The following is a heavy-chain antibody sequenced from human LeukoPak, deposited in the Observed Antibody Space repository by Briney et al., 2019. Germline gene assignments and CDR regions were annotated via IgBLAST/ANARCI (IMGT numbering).Heavy chain of an antibody. J-gene: IGHJ4*02. CDR1: GFTFSSNW. CDR2: IRNDGNKY. CDR3: VKVDT. V-gene: IGHV3-30*02. D-gene: IGHD5-18*01. Sequence: GGSLRLSCAASGFTFSSNWMSWVRQSPGKGLDWVAFIRNDGNKYNYAESVKGRFTISRDNSKNTLYLQMDSLSAEDTAVYYCVKVDTWGQGTLVTVSS.